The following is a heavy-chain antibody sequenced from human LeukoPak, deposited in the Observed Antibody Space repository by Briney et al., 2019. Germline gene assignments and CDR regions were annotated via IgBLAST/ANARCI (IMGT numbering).Heavy chain of an antibody. CDR2: INAGNGNT. V-gene: IGHV1-3*01. Sequence: ASVKVSCKASGYTFTSYAMHWVRQAPGQRLEWMGWINAGNGNTKYSQEFQGRVTITRDTSISTAYMELSRLKSDDTAVYYCARDLSGSYTEFDYWGQGTLVTVSS. CDR3: ARDLSGSYTEFDY. D-gene: IGHD1-26*01. CDR1: GYTFTSYA. J-gene: IGHJ4*02.